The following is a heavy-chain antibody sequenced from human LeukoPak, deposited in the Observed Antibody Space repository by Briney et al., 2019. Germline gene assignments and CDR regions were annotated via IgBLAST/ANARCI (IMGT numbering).Heavy chain of an antibody. CDR3: ARRGYSGGMDV. Sequence: ASVKVSCKASGGTFSSYAISWVRQAPGQGLGWMGRIIPILGIANYAQKFQGRVTITADKSTSTAYMELSSLRSEDTAVYYCARRGYSGGMDVWGQGTTVTVSS. D-gene: IGHD5-12*01. V-gene: IGHV1-69*04. J-gene: IGHJ6*02. CDR1: GGTFSSYA. CDR2: IIPILGIA.